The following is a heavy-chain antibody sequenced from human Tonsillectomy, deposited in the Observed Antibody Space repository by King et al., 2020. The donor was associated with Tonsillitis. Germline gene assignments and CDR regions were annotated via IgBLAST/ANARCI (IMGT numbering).Heavy chain of an antibody. Sequence: EVQLVESGAEVKKPGESLRISCEGSGFTFTGYWISWVRQMPGKGLEWMGRIDPSDSQTNYSPSFEGHVTISVDKSLSTAYLQWSSLRASDTAMYYCAILRSGSWNYWGQGTLVTVSS. CDR3: AILRSGSWNY. CDR2: IDPSDSQT. CDR1: GFTFTGYW. V-gene: IGHV5-10-1*03. D-gene: IGHD6-25*01. J-gene: IGHJ4*02.